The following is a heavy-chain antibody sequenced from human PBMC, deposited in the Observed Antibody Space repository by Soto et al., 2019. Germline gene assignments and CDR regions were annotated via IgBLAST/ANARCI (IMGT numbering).Heavy chain of an antibody. CDR3: ARGITMVRGGFGYYYGMDV. D-gene: IGHD3-10*01. Sequence: QVQLVQSGAEVKKPGSSVKVSCKASGGTFSSYAISWVRQAPGQGLEWMGGIIPIFGTANYAQKFQGRVTITTDESTSIAIXELSSLRSEDTAVYYCARGITMVRGGFGYYYGMDVWGQGTTVTVSS. J-gene: IGHJ6*02. V-gene: IGHV1-69*05. CDR2: IIPIFGTA. CDR1: GGTFSSYA.